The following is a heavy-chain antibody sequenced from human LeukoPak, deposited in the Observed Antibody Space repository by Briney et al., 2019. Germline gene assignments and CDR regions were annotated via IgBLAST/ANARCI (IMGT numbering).Heavy chain of an antibody. Sequence: GASVKVSCKASGYTFTSYYMHWVRQAPGQGLEWMGIINPSGGSTSYAQKFQGRVTMTRDTSTSTAYMELRRLTSDDTAVYYCARERFDGFDYWGQGTLVTVSS. CDR3: ARERFDGFDY. CDR1: GYTFTSYY. CDR2: INPSGGST. J-gene: IGHJ4*02. D-gene: IGHD3-9*01. V-gene: IGHV1-46*01.